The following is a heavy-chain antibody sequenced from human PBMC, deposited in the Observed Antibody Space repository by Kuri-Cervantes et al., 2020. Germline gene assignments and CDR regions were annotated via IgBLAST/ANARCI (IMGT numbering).Heavy chain of an antibody. D-gene: IGHD3-10*01. CDR3: TGRSGDYYGSGSYMRFDP. J-gene: IGHJ5*02. V-gene: IGHV3-30*02. CDR2: IWYDGSNK. CDR1: GFTFSSYG. Sequence: GESLKISCAASGFTFSSYGMHWVRQAPGKGLEWVAVIWYDGSNKYYADSVKGRFTISRDNSKNTLYLQMNSLRAEDTALYYCTGRSGDYYGSGSYMRFDPWGQGTLVTVSS.